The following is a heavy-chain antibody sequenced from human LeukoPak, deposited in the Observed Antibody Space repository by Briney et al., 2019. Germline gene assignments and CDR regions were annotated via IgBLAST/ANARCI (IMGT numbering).Heavy chain of an antibody. CDR3: TREKGPKRFGELSLSRTAFSWFDP. Sequence: SETLSLTCTVSGGSISSGSYYWSWIRQPAGKGLEWIGRINTIGRTDYNPSLKSRVTISVDTSKNQFSLKLSSVTAADTAVYYCTREKGPKRFGELSLSRTAFSWFDPWGQGTLVTVSS. J-gene: IGHJ5*02. V-gene: IGHV4-61*02. CDR2: INTIGRT. CDR1: GGSISSGSYY. D-gene: IGHD3-10*01.